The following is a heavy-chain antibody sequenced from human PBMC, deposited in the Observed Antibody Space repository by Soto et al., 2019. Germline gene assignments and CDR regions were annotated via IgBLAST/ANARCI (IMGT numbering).Heavy chain of an antibody. CDR1: GYSFTSYW. J-gene: IGHJ4*02. V-gene: IGHV5-10-1*01. CDR2: IDPSGSYT. CDR3: ATLTTVFGVVIIPPFDS. D-gene: IGHD3-3*01. Sequence: GESLKISCKGSGYSFTSYWISWVRQMPGKGLEWMGRIDPSGSYTNYSPSFQGHVTISADKSISTAYLQWSSLKASDTAMYYCATLTTVFGVVIIPPFDSWGQGTLVTVSS.